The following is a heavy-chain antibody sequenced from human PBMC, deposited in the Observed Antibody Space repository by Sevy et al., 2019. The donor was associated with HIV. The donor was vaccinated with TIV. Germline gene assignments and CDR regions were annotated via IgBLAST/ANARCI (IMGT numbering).Heavy chain of an antibody. Sequence: SETLSLTCTVSGGSISSSSYYWGWIRQPPGKGLEWIGSIYYSGSTYYNPSLKSRVTISVDTSKNQFSLKLGSVTAADTAVYYCARHPVSYYYGSGSYRADAFDIWGQGTMVTVSS. CDR1: GGSISSSSYY. CDR3: ARHPVSYYYGSGSYRADAFDI. J-gene: IGHJ3*02. V-gene: IGHV4-39*01. D-gene: IGHD3-10*01. CDR2: IYYSGST.